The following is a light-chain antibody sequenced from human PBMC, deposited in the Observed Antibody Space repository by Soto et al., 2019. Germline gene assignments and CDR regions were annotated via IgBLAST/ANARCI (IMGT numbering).Light chain of an antibody. J-gene: IGKJ1*01. V-gene: IGKV1-39*01. CDR3: QQSSITPRS. Sequence: DIRLTQSPSSLSASVGDRVTISCRASQGISNYLMWYQQKPGKAPNLLIFAASSLENGVPSRFSGSGSGTEFTLTVSGLQPEDFGTYYCQQSSITPRSFGQGTRVEVK. CDR1: QGISNY. CDR2: AAS.